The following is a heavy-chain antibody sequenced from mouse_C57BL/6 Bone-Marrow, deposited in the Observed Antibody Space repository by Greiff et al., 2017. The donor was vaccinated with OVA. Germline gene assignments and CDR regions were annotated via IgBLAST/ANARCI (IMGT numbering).Heavy chain of an antibody. CDR2: ISSGGDYI. CDR1: GFTFSSYA. D-gene: IGHD1-1*01. CDR3: TRAITTRAMDY. Sequence: EVQRVESGEGLVKPGGSLKLSCAASGFTFSSYAMSWVRQTPEKRLAWVAYISSGGDYIYYADTVKGRFTISRDNARNILYLQMSSLKSEDTAMYYWTRAITTRAMDYWGQGTSVTVSS. V-gene: IGHV5-9-1*02. J-gene: IGHJ4*01.